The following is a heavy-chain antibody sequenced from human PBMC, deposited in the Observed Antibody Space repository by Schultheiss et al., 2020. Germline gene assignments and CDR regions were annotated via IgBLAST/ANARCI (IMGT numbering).Heavy chain of an antibody. V-gene: IGHV3-30-3*01. CDR1: GFTFSSYW. CDR3: ARGGTTVTTEPSVDYFDY. Sequence: GGSLRLSCAASGFTFSSYWMSWVRQAPGKGLEWVAVISYDGSNKYYADSVKGRFTISRDNSKNTLYLQMNSLRAEDTAVYYCARGGTTVTTEPSVDYFDYWGQGTLVTVSS. D-gene: IGHD4-17*01. CDR2: ISYDGSNK. J-gene: IGHJ4*02.